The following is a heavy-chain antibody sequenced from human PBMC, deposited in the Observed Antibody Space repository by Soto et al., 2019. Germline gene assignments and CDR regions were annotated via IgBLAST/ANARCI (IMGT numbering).Heavy chain of an antibody. J-gene: IGHJ4*02. CDR1: GGSISSGGYY. Sequence: PSETLSLTCTVSGGSISSGGYYWSWIRQHPGKGLEWIGYIYYSGSTYYNPSLKSRVTISVDTSKNQFSLKLSSVTAADTAVYYCARAHYYDSSGYYEDVYYFDYWGQGTLVTVSS. D-gene: IGHD3-22*01. CDR2: IYYSGST. CDR3: ARAHYYDSSGYYEDVYYFDY. V-gene: IGHV4-31*03.